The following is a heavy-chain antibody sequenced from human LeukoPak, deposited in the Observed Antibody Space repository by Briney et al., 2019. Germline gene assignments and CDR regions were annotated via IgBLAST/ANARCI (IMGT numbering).Heavy chain of an antibody. D-gene: IGHD3-16*01. CDR2: INPDGSEK. V-gene: IGHV3-7*01. J-gene: IGHJ3*02. CDR3: VRYYDPPVGDAFDI. CDR1: GFRFGSDW. Sequence: GGSLRLSCAASGFRFGSDWMSWVRQAPGKGPEWVANINPDGSEKYYVDSVKGRFTISRDNDKNSLYLRLNSLRADDTAVYYCVRYYDPPVGDAFDIWGQGTLVTVSS.